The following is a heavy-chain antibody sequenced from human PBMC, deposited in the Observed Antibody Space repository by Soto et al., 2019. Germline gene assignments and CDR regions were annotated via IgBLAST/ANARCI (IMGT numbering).Heavy chain of an antibody. D-gene: IGHD1-20*01. Sequence: QITLKESGPTLVKPTQTLTLTCTFSGFSISTGGVGVGWIRQPPGKALEWLAFNYWDNDNRFNPSLKTRLMVAKDASQSLAVLLMTNMDPVDTGTYYCAHRRAGYNWDDGYFDYWGPGIQVTVSS. CDR2: NYWDNDN. CDR3: AHRRAGYNWDDGYFDY. CDR1: GFSISTGGVG. V-gene: IGHV2-5*02. J-gene: IGHJ4*02.